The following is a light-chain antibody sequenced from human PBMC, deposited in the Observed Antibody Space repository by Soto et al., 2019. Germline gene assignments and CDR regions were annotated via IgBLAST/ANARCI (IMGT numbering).Light chain of an antibody. J-gene: IGLJ1*01. CDR3: CSYAGGSTYV. V-gene: IGLV2-23*01. CDR1: SSDVGSYNL. Sequence: QSAPTQPASVSGSPGQSITISCTGTSSDVGSYNLVSWYQHHPGKAPKFMIYEGTKRPSGVSSRFSGSKSGNTASLTISGLQAKDEAYYYCCSYAGGSTYVFGTGTKVTVL. CDR2: EGT.